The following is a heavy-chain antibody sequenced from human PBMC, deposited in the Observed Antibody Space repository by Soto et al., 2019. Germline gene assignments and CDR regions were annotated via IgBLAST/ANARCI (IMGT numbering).Heavy chain of an antibody. CDR3: ARVYKHYYDSSGYFDY. CDR2: IIPIFGTA. V-gene: IGHV1-69*12. Sequence: QVQLVQSGAEVKKPGSSVKVSCKASGGTFSSYAISWVRQAPGQGLEWMGGIIPIFGTANYAQKFQGRVTITADESTSTADMELSSLRSEDTAVYYCARVYKHYYDSSGYFDYWGQGTLVTVSS. CDR1: GGTFSSYA. D-gene: IGHD3-22*01. J-gene: IGHJ4*02.